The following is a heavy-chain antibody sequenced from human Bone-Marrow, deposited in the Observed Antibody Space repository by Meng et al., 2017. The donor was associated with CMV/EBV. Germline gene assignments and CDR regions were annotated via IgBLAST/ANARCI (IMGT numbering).Heavy chain of an antibody. V-gene: IGHV4-34*01. CDR1: GAPFSGY. CDR2: ITHSGST. CDR3: APGFRSWSGSYSS. J-gene: IGHJ4*02. D-gene: IGHD1-26*01. Sequence: QVHLQQWGAGLLTPSETLSLTCGVYGAPFSGYWSWVRQPPGKGLEWIGEITHSGSTNYNVSLKSRVTISIDTSKNQFSLKLSSVTATDTAVYYCAPGFRSWSGSYSSWGQGTLVTVSS.